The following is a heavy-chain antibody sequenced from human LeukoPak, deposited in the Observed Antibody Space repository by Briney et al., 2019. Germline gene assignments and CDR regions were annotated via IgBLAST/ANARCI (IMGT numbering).Heavy chain of an antibody. CDR3: ARTNPEYYDYVWGSYRPGAFDI. J-gene: IGHJ3*02. Sequence: SGTLSLTCAVYGGSFSGYYWSWIRQPPGKGLEWIGEINHSGSTNFNPSLKSRVTISVDTSKNQFSLKLSSVTAADTAVYYCARTNPEYYDYVWGSYRPGAFDIWGQGTMVTAST. V-gene: IGHV4-34*01. CDR2: INHSGST. CDR1: GGSFSGYY. D-gene: IGHD3-16*02.